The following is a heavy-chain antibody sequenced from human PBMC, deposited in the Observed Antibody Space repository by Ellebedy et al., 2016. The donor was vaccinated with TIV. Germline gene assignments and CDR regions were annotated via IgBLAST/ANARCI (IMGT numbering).Heavy chain of an antibody. CDR1: GFPFSTYS. V-gene: IGHV3-30-3*01. Sequence: PGGSLRLSCAASGFPFSTYSMHWVRQAPGKGLEWVAVGGRDYYYANSVKGRFSISRDTSQNSLYLQMNRLGSEDTAVYYCARGTTGWFGVDYWGQGTLVTVSS. D-gene: IGHD3-10*01. CDR3: ARGTTGWFGVDY. CDR2: GGRDY. J-gene: IGHJ4*02.